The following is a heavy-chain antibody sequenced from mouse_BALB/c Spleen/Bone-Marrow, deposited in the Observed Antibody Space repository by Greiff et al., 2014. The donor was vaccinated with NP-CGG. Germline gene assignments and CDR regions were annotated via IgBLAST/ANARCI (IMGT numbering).Heavy chain of an antibody. Sequence: QVQLQQSGAELLKPGTSVKLSCKASGYTFTRYWMHWVKPRPGQGLEWIGELNPSNGHTNYNGKFKNKATVTVDKSSSTAYMQLSSLTSEDSAVYYCARMITTRGFDYWGQGTTLTVSS. J-gene: IGHJ2*01. CDR2: LNPSNGHT. V-gene: IGHV1S81*02. CDR3: ARMITTRGFDY. CDR1: GYTFTRYW. D-gene: IGHD2-4*01.